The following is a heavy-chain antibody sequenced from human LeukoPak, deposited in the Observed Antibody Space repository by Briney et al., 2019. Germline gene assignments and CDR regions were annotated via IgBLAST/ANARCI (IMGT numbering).Heavy chain of an antibody. CDR1: GFSFSSYA. CDR3: ARSRGDDYGDV. Sequence: GGSLRLSCAASGFSFSSYAWHWIRQAPGKGLEYVSAISSNGGSTYYAKSVKGRFTISRDNSKNTLYLQMGSLSAEDMAVYYCARSRGDDYGDVWGQGALVTVSS. V-gene: IGHV3-64*01. J-gene: IGHJ4*02. D-gene: IGHD4-17*01. CDR2: ISSNGGST.